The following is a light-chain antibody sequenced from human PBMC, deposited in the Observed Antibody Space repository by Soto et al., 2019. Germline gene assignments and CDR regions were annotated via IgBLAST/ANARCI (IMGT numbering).Light chain of an antibody. V-gene: IGLV2-23*01. J-gene: IGLJ1*01. CDR2: EGS. CDR3: CSFAGTGTQYV. CDR1: SDNIGSYNL. Sequence: QSVLTQPASLSGSLGQSITISCIGTSDNIGSYNLVSWYQHKPGKAPKIIIFEGSKRPSGVSNRFSGSRSGNTASLTISGLQDEDEADYYCCSFAGTGTQYVFGTGTKLTVL.